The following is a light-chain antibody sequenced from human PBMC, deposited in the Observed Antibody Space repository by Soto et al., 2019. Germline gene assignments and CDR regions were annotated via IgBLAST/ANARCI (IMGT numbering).Light chain of an antibody. Sequence: IQLTQSASSLSASVGDRVTITCRASQGISSYLAWYQQKPGKAPKLLIYAASTLQSGVPSRFSGSGSGTDFTLTISNLQPEDFATYYCQQFNRGPPTFGQGTKV. CDR1: QGISSY. J-gene: IGKJ1*01. CDR3: QQFNRGPPT. CDR2: AAS. V-gene: IGKV1-9*01.